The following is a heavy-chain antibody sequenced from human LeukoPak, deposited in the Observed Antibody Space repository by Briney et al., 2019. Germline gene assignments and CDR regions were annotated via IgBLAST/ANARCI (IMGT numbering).Heavy chain of an antibody. D-gene: IGHD6-19*01. CDR3: ARSTSIAVAGTWSDY. J-gene: IGHJ4*02. Sequence: ASVKVSCKASGYTFTSHSISWVRQAPGQGLEWMGWISAYNGITNYAQNLQGRVTMTTDTSTSTAYLELRSLRSDDTAAYYCARSTSIAVAGTWSDYWGQGTLVTVSS. V-gene: IGHV1-18*01. CDR2: ISAYNGIT. CDR1: GYTFTSHS.